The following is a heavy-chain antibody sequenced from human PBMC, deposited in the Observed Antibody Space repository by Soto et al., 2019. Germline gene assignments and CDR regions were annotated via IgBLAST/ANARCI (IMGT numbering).Heavy chain of an antibody. CDR3: ARGGSGYTWFNEF. Sequence: QAQLVQSGAEVKKPGSSVKVSCKASGGLFSSYPISWVRQVPGQGLEWMGGIFPVFQTAYYTQRFQGRVTITADESTNTAYMELSSLRSEDTAIYYCARGGSGYTWFNEFWGQGTLVTVSS. CDR2: IFPVFQTA. J-gene: IGHJ4*02. V-gene: IGHV1-69*01. CDR1: GGLFSSYP. D-gene: IGHD3-22*01.